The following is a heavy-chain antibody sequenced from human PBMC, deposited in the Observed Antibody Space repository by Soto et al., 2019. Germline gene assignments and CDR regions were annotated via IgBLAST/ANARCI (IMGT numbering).Heavy chain of an antibody. J-gene: IGHJ3*02. D-gene: IGHD3-10*01. V-gene: IGHV4-31*03. Sequence: QVQLQESRPGLVKPSQTLSITCTVSGGSITSGGHYWSWIRQNPGKGLEWIGYIHYSGSTYYNPSLKSRVTISADTSKNHFSLKLTSVTAADTALYYCARDSGGSALVSGVLMWGAAFDIWGQGTMVAVSS. CDR1: GGSITSGGHY. CDR3: ARDSGGSALVSGVLMWGAAFDI. CDR2: IHYSGST.